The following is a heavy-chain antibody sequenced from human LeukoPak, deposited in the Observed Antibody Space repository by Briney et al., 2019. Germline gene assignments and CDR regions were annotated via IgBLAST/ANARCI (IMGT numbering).Heavy chain of an antibody. J-gene: IGHJ4*02. D-gene: IGHD5-18*01. Sequence: SETLSLTCTVSGGPISSSSAYWGWIRQPPGKGLEWIGSIYYSKNTYYNPSLKSRVTISADTSKNQFFLTLGSVSATDTAVYYCVSPRGFSYGYFDYWGQGTLVTVSS. CDR3: VSPRGFSYGYFDY. CDR2: IYYSKNT. CDR1: GGPISSSSAY. V-gene: IGHV4-39*01.